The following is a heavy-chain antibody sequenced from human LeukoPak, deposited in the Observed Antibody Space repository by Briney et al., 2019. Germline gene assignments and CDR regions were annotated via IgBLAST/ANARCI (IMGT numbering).Heavy chain of an antibody. Sequence: SETLSLTCTVSGGSISSYYWSWIRQPPGKGLEWIGYIYYSGSTNYNPSLKSRVTISVDTSKNQFSLKLSSVTAADTAVYYCARGVGRFGELLFGSANYYYYGMDVWGQGTTVTVSS. CDR1: GGSISSYY. D-gene: IGHD3-10*01. CDR2: IYYSGST. V-gene: IGHV4-59*08. CDR3: ARGVGRFGELLFGSANYYYYGMDV. J-gene: IGHJ6*02.